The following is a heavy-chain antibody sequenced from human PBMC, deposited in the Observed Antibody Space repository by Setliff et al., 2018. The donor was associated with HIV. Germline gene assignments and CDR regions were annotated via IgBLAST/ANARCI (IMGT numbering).Heavy chain of an antibody. V-gene: IGHV4-31*03. CDR1: GGYISSGGHY. CDR2: IYNSRST. CDR3: VRSTGADNNFFDP. J-gene: IGHJ5*02. Sequence: SETLSLTCTVSGGYISSGGHYWNWIRQYPGKGLEWIGYIYNSRSTSYNPSLGSRVVMSIDMSENQFSLNLSSVTAADTAVYYCVRSTGADNNFFDPWGQGTLVTVSS. D-gene: IGHD4-4*01.